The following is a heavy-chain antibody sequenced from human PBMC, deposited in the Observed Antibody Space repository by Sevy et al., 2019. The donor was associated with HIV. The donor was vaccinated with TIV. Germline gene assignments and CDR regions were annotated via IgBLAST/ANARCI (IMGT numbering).Heavy chain of an antibody. D-gene: IGHD6-6*01. CDR1: GFTCSSYG. Sequence: GGSLRLSCEVFGFTCSSYGMHWVRQAPGKGLEWVAFIWYDGSNKYYADTVKGRFTISRDNTKNTLHLQMNSLRAQDTAVYSCALGKVALPGYYYAMDVWGQGTTVTVSS. CDR3: ALGKVALPGYYYAMDV. V-gene: IGHV3-30*02. CDR2: IWYDGSNK. J-gene: IGHJ6*02.